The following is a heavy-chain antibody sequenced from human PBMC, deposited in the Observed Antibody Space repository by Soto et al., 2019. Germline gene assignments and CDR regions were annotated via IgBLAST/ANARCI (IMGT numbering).Heavy chain of an antibody. D-gene: IGHD3-3*01. V-gene: IGHV1-8*01. J-gene: IGHJ6*02. Sequence: QVQLVQSGAEVKKPGASVKVSCKASGYTFTSYDINWVRQATGQGLEWMGWMNPNSGNTGYAQKFQGRVAMTRNTSISTADMELSSLRSEDTAVYYCARGRYYDFWSGGFGLTDVWGQGTTVTVSS. CDR1: GYTFTSYD. CDR3: ARGRYYDFWSGGFGLTDV. CDR2: MNPNSGNT.